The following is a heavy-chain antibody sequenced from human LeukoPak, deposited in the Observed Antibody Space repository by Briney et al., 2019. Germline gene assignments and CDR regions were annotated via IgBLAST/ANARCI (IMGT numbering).Heavy chain of an antibody. CDR2: INHSGST. J-gene: IGHJ4*02. D-gene: IGHD3-10*01. CDR3: ARGRSYYYGSGSYCHFDY. V-gene: IGHV4-34*01. CDR1: GGSFSGYY. Sequence: SETLSLTCAVYGGSFSGYYWSWIRQPPGKGLEWIGEINHSGSTNYNPSLKSRVTLSVDTFKNQFSLKLSSVTAADTAVYYCARGRSYYYGSGSYCHFDYWGQGTLVTVSS.